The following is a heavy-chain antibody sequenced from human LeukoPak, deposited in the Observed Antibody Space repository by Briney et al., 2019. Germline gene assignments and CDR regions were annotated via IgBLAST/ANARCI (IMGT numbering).Heavy chain of an antibody. CDR3: ARLSIPLKITRGAFDI. CDR1: GGSISSGSYY. V-gene: IGHV4-61*02. J-gene: IGHJ3*02. Sequence: SQTLSLTCTASGGSISSGSYYWSWIRQPAGKGLEWIGRIYTSGSTNYNPSLKSRVTISVDTSKNQFSLKLSSVTAADTAVYYCARLSIPLKITRGAFDIWGQGTMVTVSS. CDR2: IYTSGST. D-gene: IGHD1-14*01.